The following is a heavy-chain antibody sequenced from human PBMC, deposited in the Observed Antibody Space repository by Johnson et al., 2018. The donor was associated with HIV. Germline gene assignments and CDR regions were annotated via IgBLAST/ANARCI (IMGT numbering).Heavy chain of an antibody. CDR3: VKGRRARALYDFWSGVPDAFDI. Sequence: QVQLVESGGGVVQPGRSLRLSCAASGFSLSSYAMHWVRQAPGKGLEWVAVISYDGSNKYYADSVKGRFTISRDNSKNTLYLQMNSLRAEDTAVFFCVKGRRARALYDFWSGVPDAFDIWGQGTMVTVSS. CDR2: ISYDGSNK. V-gene: IGHV3-30*04. CDR1: GFSLSSYA. D-gene: IGHD3-3*01. J-gene: IGHJ3*02.